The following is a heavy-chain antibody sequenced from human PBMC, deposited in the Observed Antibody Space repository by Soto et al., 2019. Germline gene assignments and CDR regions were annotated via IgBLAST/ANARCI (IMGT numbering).Heavy chain of an antibody. CDR1: GFTFSSYA. Sequence: EVQLLESGGGLVQPGGSLRLSCAASGFTFSSYAMWWVRQAPGKGLECVSAISGGGETTYYADSVKGRFTTSRNNSKNKLCRQMNSLRAEDTGVYYCAFNSGSGSYYFDYWGQGTLVTVSS. CDR2: ISGGGETT. D-gene: IGHD3-10*01. CDR3: AFNSGSGSYYFDY. V-gene: IGHV3-23*01. J-gene: IGHJ4*02.